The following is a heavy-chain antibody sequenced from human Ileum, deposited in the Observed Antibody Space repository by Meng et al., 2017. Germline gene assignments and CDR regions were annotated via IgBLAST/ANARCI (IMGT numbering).Heavy chain of an antibody. CDR1: GCAISGCDW. CDR2: RNLGGRP. J-gene: IGHJ4*02. Sequence: GQGRVWLTGPLSLPWPVPGCAISGCDWWGWVRRAPGNGLAWIAERNLGGRPNYNPSLKSRVTMSVDKSNDHLSLQLTSVTGADTAVYYCAHIFDSWGQGTLVTVSS. CDR3: AHIFDS. V-gene: IGHV4-4*02.